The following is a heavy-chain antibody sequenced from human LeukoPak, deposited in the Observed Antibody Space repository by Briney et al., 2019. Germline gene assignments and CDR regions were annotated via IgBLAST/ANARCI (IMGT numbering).Heavy chain of an antibody. CDR3: ARDGLRYSSGWYWFDP. Sequence: GASVKVSCKASGYTFPSYFMHWVRQAPGQGLEWMGIINPTGGSTTYAQKFQGRVTITADESTSTAYMELSSLRSEDTAVYYCARDGLRYSSGWYWFDPWGQGTLVTVSS. J-gene: IGHJ5*02. V-gene: IGHV1-46*01. CDR1: GYTFPSYF. D-gene: IGHD6-19*01. CDR2: INPTGGST.